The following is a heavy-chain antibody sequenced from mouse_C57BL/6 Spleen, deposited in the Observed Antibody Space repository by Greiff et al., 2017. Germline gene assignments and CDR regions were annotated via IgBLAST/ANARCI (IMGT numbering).Heavy chain of an antibody. D-gene: IGHD2-4*01. CDR2: IDPEDGET. CDR1: GFNIKDYY. V-gene: IGHV14-2*01. CDR3: ARNYDYDDYAMDY. Sequence: EVKVVESGAELVKPGASVKLSCTASGFNIKDYYMHWVKQRTEQGLEWIGRIDPEDGETKYAPKFQGKATITADTSSNTAYLQLSSLTSEDTAVYYCARNYDYDDYAMDYWGQGTSVTVSS. J-gene: IGHJ4*01.